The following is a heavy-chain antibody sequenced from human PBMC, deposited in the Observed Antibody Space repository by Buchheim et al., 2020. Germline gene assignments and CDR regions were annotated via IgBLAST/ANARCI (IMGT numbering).Heavy chain of an antibody. D-gene: IGHD6-13*01. CDR3: ARDRQLVGWDVGY. CDR1: GFTFSSYW. CDR2: IKQDGSEK. Sequence: EVQLVESGGGLVQPGGSLRLSCAASGFTFSSYWTSWVRQAPGKGLEWVANIKQDGSEKYYVDSVKGRFTISRDNAKNSLYLQMNSLRAEDTAVYYCARDRQLVGWDVGYWGQGTL. V-gene: IGHV3-7*01. J-gene: IGHJ4*02.